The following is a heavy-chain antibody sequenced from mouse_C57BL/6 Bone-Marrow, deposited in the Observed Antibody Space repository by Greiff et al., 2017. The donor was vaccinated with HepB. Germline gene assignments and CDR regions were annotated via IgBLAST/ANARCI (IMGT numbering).Heavy chain of an antibody. CDR2: IWSDGST. Sequence: VQLKESGPGLVAPSQSLSITCTVSGFSLTSYGVHWVRQPPGKGLEWLVVIWSDGSTTYNSALKSRLSISKDNSKSQVFLKRNSLQTDDTAMYYCARHGHVTGSSHYYAMDYWGQGTSVTVSS. CDR1: GFSLTSYG. D-gene: IGHD3-3*01. V-gene: IGHV2-6-1*01. J-gene: IGHJ4*01. CDR3: ARHGHVTGSSHYYAMDY.